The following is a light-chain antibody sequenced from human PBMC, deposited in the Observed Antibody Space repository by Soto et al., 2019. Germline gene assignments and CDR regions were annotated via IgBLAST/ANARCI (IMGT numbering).Light chain of an antibody. V-gene: IGKV1-6*01. CDR3: LQDYDYPRT. CDR1: QVIRNE. Sequence: AIQMTQSPSSLAASVGDRVPITWWARQVIRNELSWFQQRPGNAPTLLISAASRLQSGVPSRFSGRGSGTDFTLTISSLQPEDFATYYCLQDYDYPRTFGQGTKVDIK. J-gene: IGKJ1*01. CDR2: AAS.